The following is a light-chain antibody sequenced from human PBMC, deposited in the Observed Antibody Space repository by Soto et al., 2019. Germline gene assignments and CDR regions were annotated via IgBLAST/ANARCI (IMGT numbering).Light chain of an antibody. CDR2: GGS. V-gene: IGKV3-20*01. CDR1: QSVTSTY. Sequence: EIVLTQSPVTLSLSPGERATLSCRASQSVTSTYLAWYQQKPGQSPRLIIYGGSTRASGFPDRFSGGGSGTDFTLTISRLEPEDSAVYYCHCQQFYSARVYSFGQGTKLEI. J-gene: IGKJ2*03. CDR3: HCQQFYSARVYS.